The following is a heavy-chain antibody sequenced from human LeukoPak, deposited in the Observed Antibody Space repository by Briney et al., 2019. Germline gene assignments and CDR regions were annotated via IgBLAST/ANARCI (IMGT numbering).Heavy chain of an antibody. V-gene: IGHV1-8*01. J-gene: IGHJ4*02. D-gene: IGHD3-10*01. CDR2: MNPNSGNT. Sequence: ASVKVSCKASGYTFTSYDINWVRQATGQGLEWMGWMNPNSGNTGYAQKFQGRVTMTRNTSISTAYMELSSLRSEDTAAYYCAKGSRAQGYYFDFWGQGTLVTVSS. CDR1: GYTFTSYD. CDR3: AKGSRAQGYYFDF.